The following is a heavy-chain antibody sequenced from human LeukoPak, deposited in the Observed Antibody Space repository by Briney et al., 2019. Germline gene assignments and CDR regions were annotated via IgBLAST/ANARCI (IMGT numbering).Heavy chain of an antibody. J-gene: IGHJ4*02. CDR1: GFTFSSYA. CDR3: ATEELYCSSTSCQPFFDY. D-gene: IGHD2-2*01. Sequence: GGSLRLSCAASGFTFSSYAMSWVRQAPGKGLEWVSAISGSGGSTYYADSVKGRFTISRDNSKNTLYLQMNSLRAEDTGVYYCATEELYCSSTSCQPFFDYWGQGTLVTVSS. CDR2: ISGSGGST. V-gene: IGHV3-23*01.